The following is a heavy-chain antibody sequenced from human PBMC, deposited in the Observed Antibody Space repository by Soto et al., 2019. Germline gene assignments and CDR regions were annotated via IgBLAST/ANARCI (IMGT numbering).Heavy chain of an antibody. CDR1: GFTFSSYA. J-gene: IGHJ4*02. CDR3: ARRGSGSDYYY. CDR2: ISGSGGST. V-gene: IGHV3-23*01. Sequence: EVQLLESGGGLVQPGGSLRLSCAASGFTFSSYAMRWVRQAPVKGLEWVSAISGSGGSTYYADSVKGRFTISRDNSKNTLYLQMNSLRAEDTAVYYCARRGSGSDYYYWGQGTLVTVSS. D-gene: IGHD1-26*01.